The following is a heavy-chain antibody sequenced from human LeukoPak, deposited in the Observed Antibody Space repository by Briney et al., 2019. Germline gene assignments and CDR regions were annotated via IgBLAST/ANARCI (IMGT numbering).Heavy chain of an antibody. J-gene: IGHJ4*02. V-gene: IGHV4-38-2*02. CDR3: ATVDTAMVARS. CDR1: TYSISSAYY. CDR2: IYYSGST. D-gene: IGHD5-18*01. Sequence: PSETLSLTCSVSTYSISSAYYWGWIRQPPGKGLQWIGYIYYSGSTNYNPSLKSRVTISVDTSKNQFSLKLSSVTAADTAVYYCATVDTAMVARSWGQGTLVTVSS.